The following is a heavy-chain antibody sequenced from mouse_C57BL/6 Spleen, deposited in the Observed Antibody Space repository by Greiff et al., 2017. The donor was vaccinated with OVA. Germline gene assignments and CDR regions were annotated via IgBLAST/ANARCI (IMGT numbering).Heavy chain of an antibody. D-gene: IGHD2-1*01. CDR3: ASRCNPSWFAY. Sequence: EVQLQQSGPELVKPGASVKISCKASGYTFTDYNMDWVKQSHGKSLEWIGAINPNNGGTIYNHKFKGKATLTVDKSSSTAYMELRSLTSEDTAVYYCASRCNPSWFAYWGQGTLVTVSA. CDR2: INPNNGGT. CDR1: GYTFTDYN. V-gene: IGHV1-18*01. J-gene: IGHJ3*01.